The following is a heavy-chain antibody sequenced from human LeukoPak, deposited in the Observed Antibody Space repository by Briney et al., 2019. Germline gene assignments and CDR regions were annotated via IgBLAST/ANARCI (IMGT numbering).Heavy chain of an antibody. V-gene: IGHV3-30*03. D-gene: IGHD5-18*01. CDR2: ISYDGSNK. J-gene: IGHJ4*02. CDR3: ARLRFSYGEREFDY. Sequence: GGSLRLSCAASGFTFSSYGMHWVRQAPGKGLEWVAVISYDGSNKYYADSVKGRFTISRDNSKNTLYLQMNSLRAEDTAVYYCARLRFSYGEREFDYWGQGTLVTVSS. CDR1: GFTFSSYG.